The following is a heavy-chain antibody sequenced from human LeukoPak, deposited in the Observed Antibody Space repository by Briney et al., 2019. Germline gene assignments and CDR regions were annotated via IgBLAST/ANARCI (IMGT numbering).Heavy chain of an antibody. J-gene: IGHJ4*02. D-gene: IGHD3-10*01. V-gene: IGHV1-2*04. CDR2: INPNSGGT. CDR1: GGTFSSYA. Sequence: ASVKVSCKASGGTFSSYAISWVRQAPGQGLEWMGWINPNSGGTNYAQKFQGWVTMTRDTSISTAYMELSRLRSDDTAVYYCARGLGYGSGRTTAFDYWGQGTLVTVSS. CDR3: ARGLGYGSGRTTAFDY.